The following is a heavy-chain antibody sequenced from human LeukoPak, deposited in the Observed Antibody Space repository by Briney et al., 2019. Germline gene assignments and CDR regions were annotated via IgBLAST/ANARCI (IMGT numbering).Heavy chain of an antibody. CDR3: ASTYDSSGYSYYFDY. CDR2: ISSSSSYI. J-gene: IGHJ4*02. D-gene: IGHD3-22*01. Sequence: PGGSLRLSCAASGFTFSGYSMNWVRQAPGKGLEWVSSISSSSSYIYYADSVKGRFTISRDNAKNSLYLQMNSLRAEDTAVYYCASTYDSSGYSYYFDYWGQGTLVTVSS. CDR1: GFTFSGYS. V-gene: IGHV3-21*01.